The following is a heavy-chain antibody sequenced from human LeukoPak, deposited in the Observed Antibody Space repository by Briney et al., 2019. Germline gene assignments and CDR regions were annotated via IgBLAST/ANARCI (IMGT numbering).Heavy chain of an antibody. V-gene: IGHV3-7*01. D-gene: IGHD3-16*02. J-gene: IGHJ4*02. CDR1: GFTFSAYW. Sequence: GGSLRLSCAASGFTFSAYWMTWVRQAPGKGLEWVANMNQDGSVKHYVYSVKGRFTISRDNANSLYLQMNSLRAEDTAVYYCARDADRKFDYWGQGTLVTVSS. CDR3: ARDADRKFDY. CDR2: MNQDGSVK.